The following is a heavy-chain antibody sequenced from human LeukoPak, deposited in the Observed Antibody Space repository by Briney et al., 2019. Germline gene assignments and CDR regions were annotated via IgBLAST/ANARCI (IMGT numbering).Heavy chain of an antibody. CDR3: AKAPGYSSGWFRFDY. CDR1: GVTFSSYA. J-gene: IGHJ4*02. V-gene: IGHV3-23*01. D-gene: IGHD6-19*01. CDR2: ISGSGGST. Sequence: GGSLRLSCEASGVTFSSYAMSWVRQAPGKGLEWVSAISGSGGSTYYADSVKGRFTISRDNSKNTLYLQMNSLRAEDTAVYYCAKAPGYSSGWFRFDYWGQGTLVTVSS.